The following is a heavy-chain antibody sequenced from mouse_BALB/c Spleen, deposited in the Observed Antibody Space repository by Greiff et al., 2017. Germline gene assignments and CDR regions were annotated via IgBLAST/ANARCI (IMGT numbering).Heavy chain of an antibody. CDR3: ARYGLGRYYFDY. Sequence: EVMLVESGPSLVKPSQTLSLTCSVTGYSITSGYWNWIRKFPGNKLEYMGYISYSGSTYYNPSLKSRISITRDTSKNQYYLQLNSVTTEDTATYYCARYGLGRYYFDYWGQGTTLTVSS. CDR2: ISYSGST. J-gene: IGHJ2*01. V-gene: IGHV3-8*02. CDR1: GYSITSGY. D-gene: IGHD3-3*01.